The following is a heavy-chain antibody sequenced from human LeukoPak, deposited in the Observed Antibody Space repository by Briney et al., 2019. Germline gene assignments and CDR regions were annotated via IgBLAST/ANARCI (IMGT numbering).Heavy chain of an antibody. J-gene: IGHJ4*02. Sequence: GGSLRLSCAASGFTFSSYAMHWVRQAPGKGLEWVAVISYDGSNKYYADSVKGRFTISRDNSKNTLYLQMNSLRAEDTAVYYCAKAHTAMVRGYFDYWGQGTLVTVSS. CDR3: AKAHTAMVRGYFDY. V-gene: IGHV3-30-3*01. CDR1: GFTFSSYA. D-gene: IGHD5-18*01. CDR2: ISYDGSNK.